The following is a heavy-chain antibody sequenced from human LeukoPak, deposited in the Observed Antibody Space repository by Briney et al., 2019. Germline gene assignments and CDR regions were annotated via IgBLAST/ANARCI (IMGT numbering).Heavy chain of an antibody. D-gene: IGHD2/OR15-2a*01. Sequence: ASVKVSCKASGYTFTSYYMHWVRQAPGQGLEWMGIINPSGGSTSYAQKFQGRVTMTRDMSTSTVYMELSSLRSEDTAVYYCARDRFVVNNWFDPWGQGTLVTVS. CDR3: ARDRFVVNNWFDP. CDR2: INPSGGST. J-gene: IGHJ5*02. CDR1: GYTFTSYY. V-gene: IGHV1-46*01.